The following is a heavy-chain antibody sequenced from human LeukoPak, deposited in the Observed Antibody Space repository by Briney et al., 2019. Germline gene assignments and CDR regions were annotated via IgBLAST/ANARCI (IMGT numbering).Heavy chain of an antibody. Sequence: PGGSLRLSCAASGFTFSSYGMHWVRQAPGKGLEWVAVISYDGSNKYYADPVKGRFTISRDNSKNTLYLQMNSLRAEDTAVYYCAKVSADSSGYYIDYWGQGTLVTVSS. CDR3: AKVSADSSGYYIDY. J-gene: IGHJ4*02. CDR2: ISYDGSNK. CDR1: GFTFSSYG. D-gene: IGHD3-22*01. V-gene: IGHV3-30*18.